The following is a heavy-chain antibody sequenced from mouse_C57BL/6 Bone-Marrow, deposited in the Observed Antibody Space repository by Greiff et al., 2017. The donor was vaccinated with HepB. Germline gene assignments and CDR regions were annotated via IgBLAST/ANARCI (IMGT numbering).Heavy chain of an antibody. CDR1: GYTFTDHT. Sequence: VKLQESDAELVKPGASVKISCKVSGYTFTDHTIHWMKQRPEQGLEWIGYIYPRDGSTKYNEKFKGKATLTADKSSSTAYMQINSLTSEDSAVYFCARELGPYWYFDVWGTGTTVTVSS. V-gene: IGHV1-78*01. J-gene: IGHJ1*03. CDR3: ARELGPYWYFDV. CDR2: IYPRDGST. D-gene: IGHD4-1*01.